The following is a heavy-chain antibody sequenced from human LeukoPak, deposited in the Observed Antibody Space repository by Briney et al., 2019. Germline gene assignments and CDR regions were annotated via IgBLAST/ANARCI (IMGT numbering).Heavy chain of an antibody. D-gene: IGHD3-22*01. J-gene: IGHJ3*02. CDR1: GGSISSGGYS. V-gene: IGHV4-30-2*01. CDR2: MYHSGTT. CDR3: VRGYYYDSSGYWVRAFDI. Sequence: SETLSLTCAVSGGSISSGGYSWSWIRQPPGKGLEWIGYMYHSGTTHYNPSLKSRVTISVDRSKNQFSLKLSSVTAADTAVYYCVRGYYYDSSGYWVRAFDIWGQGTMVAVSS.